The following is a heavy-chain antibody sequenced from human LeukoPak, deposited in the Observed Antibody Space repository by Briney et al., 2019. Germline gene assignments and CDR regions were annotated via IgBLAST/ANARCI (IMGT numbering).Heavy chain of an antibody. J-gene: IGHJ4*02. Sequence: SVKVSCKASGGTFSSYAISWVRQAPGQGLEWMGGIIPIFGTANYAQKFQGRVTITADESTSTAYMELSSLRSEDTAVYYCARLARGIAAATTEFDCWGQGTLVTVSS. CDR3: ARLARGIAAATTEFDC. V-gene: IGHV1-69*13. D-gene: IGHD6-13*01. CDR1: GGTFSSYA. CDR2: IIPIFGTA.